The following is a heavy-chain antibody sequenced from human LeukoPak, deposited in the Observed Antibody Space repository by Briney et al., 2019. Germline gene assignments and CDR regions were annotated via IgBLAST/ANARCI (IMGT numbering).Heavy chain of an antibody. CDR3: ARGRYGSSWYEDAFDI. CDR1: GGSISSSNW. CDR2: IYHSGST. Sequence: SGTLSLTCAVSGGSISSSNWWSWVRQPPGKGLEWIGEIYHSGSTNYNPSLKSRVTISVDKSKNQFSLKLSSVTAADTAVYYCARGRYGSSWYEDAFDIWGQGTMVTVSS. D-gene: IGHD6-13*01. J-gene: IGHJ3*02. V-gene: IGHV4-4*02.